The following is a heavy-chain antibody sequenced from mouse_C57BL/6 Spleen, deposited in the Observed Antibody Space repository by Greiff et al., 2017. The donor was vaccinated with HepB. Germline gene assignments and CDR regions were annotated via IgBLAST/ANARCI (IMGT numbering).Heavy chain of an antibody. CDR1: GYTFTSYW. J-gene: IGHJ2*01. CDR2: IDPSDSYN. CDR3: ARKGIYYGNYPDY. D-gene: IGHD2-1*01. Sequence: VQLQQPGAELVKPGASVKLSCKASGYTFTSYWMQWVKQRPGQGLEWIGEIDPSDSYNNYNQKFKGKATLTVDTSSSTAYMQLSSLTSEDSAVYYCARKGIYYGNYPDYWGQGTTLTVSS. V-gene: IGHV1-50*01.